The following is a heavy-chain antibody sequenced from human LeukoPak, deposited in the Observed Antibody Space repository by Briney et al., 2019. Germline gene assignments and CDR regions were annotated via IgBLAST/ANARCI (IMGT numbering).Heavy chain of an antibody. Sequence: SSETLSLTCTVSGASTSSSFWSWIRQSPGKGLEWIGYINYRGETSQNPSLESRVSMSVDTSKNQFSLKLSSVTAADTAVYYCARGRAVAGQNWFDPWGQGTLVTVSS. D-gene: IGHD6-19*01. J-gene: IGHJ5*02. CDR1: GASTSSSF. V-gene: IGHV4-59*12. CDR2: INYRGET. CDR3: ARGRAVAGQNWFDP.